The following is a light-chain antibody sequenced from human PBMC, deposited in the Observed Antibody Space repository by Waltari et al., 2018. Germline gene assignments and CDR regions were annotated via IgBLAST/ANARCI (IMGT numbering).Light chain of an antibody. CDR2: VAS. Sequence: EIVLTQPPVTLYLSQGETATLSCRASQSVSSCYLAWYQQKPGQAPRLLIDVASSRATDVPYRVSGSWSGTNLTFTISRLEPEYFAVYYWHQYGSSKHTFGQGTRLEIK. J-gene: IGKJ2*01. V-gene: IGKV3-20*01. CDR1: QSVSSCY. CDR3: HQYGSSKHT.